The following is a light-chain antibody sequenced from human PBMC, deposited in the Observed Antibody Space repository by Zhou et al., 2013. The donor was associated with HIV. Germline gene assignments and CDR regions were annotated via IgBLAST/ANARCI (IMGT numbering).Light chain of an antibody. CDR2: DAS. CDR3: QQYHTHPFT. CDR1: QDISNY. J-gene: IGKJ3*01. Sequence: DIQMTQSPSSLSASVGDRVTITCQASQDISNYLNWYQQKPGKAPKLLIYDASNLETGVPSRFSGSGSGTEFTLTISCLQSEDSATYYCQQYHTHPFTFGPGTKVDIK. V-gene: IGKV1-33*01.